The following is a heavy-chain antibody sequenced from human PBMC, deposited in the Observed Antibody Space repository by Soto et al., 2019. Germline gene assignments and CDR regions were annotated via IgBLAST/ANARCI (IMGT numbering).Heavy chain of an antibody. CDR3: ARDGAAAGT. CDR1: GGSISSTDYY. CDR2: IYYSGST. D-gene: IGHD6-13*01. V-gene: IGHV4-30-4*02. Sequence: SETLSLTCTVSGGSISSTDYYWSWIRQPPGKGLEWIGYIYYSGSTYYSPSLKSRVTISVDTSKNQFSLKLSSVTAADTAVYYCARDGAAAGTWGQGTLVTVSS. J-gene: IGHJ4*02.